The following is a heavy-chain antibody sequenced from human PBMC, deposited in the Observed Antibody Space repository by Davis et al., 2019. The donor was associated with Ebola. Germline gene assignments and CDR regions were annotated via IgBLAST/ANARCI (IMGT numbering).Heavy chain of an antibody. J-gene: IGHJ5*02. CDR2: INPNSGGT. Sequence: ASVKVSCKASGYTFTGYYMHWVRQAPGQGLEWMGRINPNSGGTNYAQKFQGRVTMTRDTSISTAYMELSRLRSDDTAVYYCARDLSITMVRGVIWWFDPWGQGTLVTVSS. CDR1: GYTFTGYY. D-gene: IGHD3-10*01. V-gene: IGHV1-2*06. CDR3: ARDLSITMVRGVIWWFDP.